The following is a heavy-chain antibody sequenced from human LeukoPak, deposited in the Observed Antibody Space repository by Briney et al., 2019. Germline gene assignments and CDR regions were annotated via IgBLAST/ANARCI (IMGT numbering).Heavy chain of an antibody. Sequence: ASVKVSCKASGYTFTITDINWVRQATGQGLEWMGWMNPNSGKTGYAQKFQGRVTMTRNISISTAHMELSGLRSEDTAVYYCARGHYDSSGYYIWFDPWGQGTLVTVSS. V-gene: IGHV1-8*01. J-gene: IGHJ5*02. CDR3: ARGHYDSSGYYIWFDP. CDR1: GYTFTITD. CDR2: MNPNSGKT. D-gene: IGHD3-22*01.